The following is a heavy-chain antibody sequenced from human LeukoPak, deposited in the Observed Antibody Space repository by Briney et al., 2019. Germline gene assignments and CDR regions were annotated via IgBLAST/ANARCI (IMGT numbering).Heavy chain of an antibody. CDR3: ARGSKDCSSTSCYYYY. CDR2: IIPIFGTA. CDR1: GGTFSSYA. Sequence: SVKVSCKASGGTFSSYAISWVRQAPGQGLEWMGGIIPIFGTANYAQNFQGRVTITTDESTSTAYMELSSLRSEDTAVYYCARGSKDCSSTSCYYYYWGQGTLVTVSS. V-gene: IGHV1-69*05. J-gene: IGHJ4*02. D-gene: IGHD2-2*01.